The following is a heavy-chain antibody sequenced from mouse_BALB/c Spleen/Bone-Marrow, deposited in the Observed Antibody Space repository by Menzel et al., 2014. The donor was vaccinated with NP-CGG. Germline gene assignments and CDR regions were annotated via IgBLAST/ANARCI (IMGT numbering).Heavy chain of an antibody. CDR3: ARDVGYGNYFVY. V-gene: IGHV7-1*02. CDR2: SRNKAKYYTT. D-gene: IGHD2-10*02. Sequence: DVKVEESGGGLVQPGDSLRLSCATSGFTFSDFYMEWVRRPPGKRLEWIAASRNKAKYYTTEYSASVKGRFIVSRDTSQSVLYLQMNALRAEDTAIYYCARDVGYGNYFVYWGQGTLVTVSA. CDR1: GFTFSDFY. J-gene: IGHJ3*01.